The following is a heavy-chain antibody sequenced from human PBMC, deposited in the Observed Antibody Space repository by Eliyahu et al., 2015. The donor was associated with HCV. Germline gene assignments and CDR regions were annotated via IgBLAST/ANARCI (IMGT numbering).Heavy chain of an antibody. Sequence: QVQLQESGPGLVKPSQTLSLTCTVSGGSISSGSYYWSWIRQPAGKGLEWIGRIYTSGSTNYNPSLKSRVTISVDTSKNQFSLKLSSVTAADTAVYYCARAGTYYDILTGYFDYWGQGTLVTVSS. CDR3: ARAGTYYDILTGYFDY. CDR1: GGSISSGSYY. V-gene: IGHV4-61*02. J-gene: IGHJ4*02. D-gene: IGHD3-9*01. CDR2: IYTSGST.